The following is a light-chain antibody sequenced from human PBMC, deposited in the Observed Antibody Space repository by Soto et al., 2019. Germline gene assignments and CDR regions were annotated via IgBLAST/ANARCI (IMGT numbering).Light chain of an antibody. CDR3: QKRSNWPPT. V-gene: IGKV3-11*01. Sequence: EIVLTQSPATLSLSPGERATLSCRASQSVSTYLAWYQQKPGQAPRLLIYDASNRATGIPARFSGSGSGTDFTLTISRQEPEDFAFYYCQKRSNWPPTFGQGTKVEIK. J-gene: IGKJ1*01. CDR1: QSVSTY. CDR2: DAS.